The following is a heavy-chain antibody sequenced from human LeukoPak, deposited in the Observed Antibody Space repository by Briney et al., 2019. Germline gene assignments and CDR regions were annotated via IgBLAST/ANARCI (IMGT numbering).Heavy chain of an antibody. D-gene: IGHD1-7*01. CDR1: GGSLSSYY. Sequence: SGAPSLTCTVSGGSLSSYYWSWIRQPPGKGLEWIGDIYTSGSTNYNPPLKSRVTISVDTSKNQFSLKLSSVTAADTAVYYCARFSPRRELLRGWFDPWGQGTLVTVSS. CDR2: IYTSGST. J-gene: IGHJ5*02. CDR3: ARFSPRRELLRGWFDP. V-gene: IGHV4-4*09.